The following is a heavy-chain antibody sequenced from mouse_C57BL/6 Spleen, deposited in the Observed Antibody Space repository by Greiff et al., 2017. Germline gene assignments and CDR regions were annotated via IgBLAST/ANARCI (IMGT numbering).Heavy chain of an antibody. V-gene: IGHV1-66*01. CDR1: GYSFTSYY. D-gene: IGHD2-5*01. CDR2: IYPGSGNT. Sequence: QVQLQQSGPELVKPGASVKISCKASGYSFTSYYIHWVKQRPGQGLEWIGWIYPGSGNTKYNEKFKGKATLTADTSSSTAYMQLSSLTSEDSAVYYCARSSNYYAMDYWGQGTSVTVSS. CDR3: ARSSNYYAMDY. J-gene: IGHJ4*01.